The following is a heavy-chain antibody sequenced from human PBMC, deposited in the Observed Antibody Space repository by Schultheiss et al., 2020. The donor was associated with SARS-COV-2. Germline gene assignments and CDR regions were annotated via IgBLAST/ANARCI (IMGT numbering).Heavy chain of an antibody. D-gene: IGHD1-20*01. CDR3: ARDRGSNWNHDAFDI. J-gene: IGHJ3*02. Sequence: GGSLRLSCAASGFTLSSYSMNWVRQAPGKGLEWVANIKQDGSEKYYVDSVKGRFTMSRDNAKNSLYMQMNSLRAEDTAVYYCARDRGSNWNHDAFDIWGHGTMVTVSS. CDR2: IKQDGSEK. V-gene: IGHV3-7*03. CDR1: GFTLSSYS.